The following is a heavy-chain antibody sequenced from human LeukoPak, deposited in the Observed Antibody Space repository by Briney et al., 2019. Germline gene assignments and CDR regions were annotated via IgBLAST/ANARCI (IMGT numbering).Heavy chain of an antibody. CDR2: INPNSGGT. CDR1: GYTFTGYY. V-gene: IGHV1-2*02. J-gene: IGHJ4*02. D-gene: IGHD3-9*01. CDR3: ARAGNFDWLQYYFDY. Sequence: ASVKVSCTASGYTFTGYYMHWVRQAPGQGLEWMGWINPNSGGTNYAQKFQGRVTMTRDTSNSTAYMELSRLRSDDTAVYYCARAGNFDWLQYYFDYWGQGTLVTVSS.